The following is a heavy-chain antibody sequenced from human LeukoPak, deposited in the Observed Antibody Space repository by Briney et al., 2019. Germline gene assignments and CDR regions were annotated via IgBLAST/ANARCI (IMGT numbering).Heavy chain of an antibody. D-gene: IGHD3-10*01. CDR1: GYSFTGYY. J-gene: IGHJ4*02. CDR2: INPNSGGT. Sequence: GSVKVSCKASGYSFTGYYMHWVRQAPGQGLEWMGWINPNSGGTNYAQKFQGWVTMTRDTSISTAYMELSRLRSDDTAVYYCARGDTGTYLYYFDYWGQGTLVTVSS. CDR3: ARGDTGTYLYYFDY. V-gene: IGHV1-2*04.